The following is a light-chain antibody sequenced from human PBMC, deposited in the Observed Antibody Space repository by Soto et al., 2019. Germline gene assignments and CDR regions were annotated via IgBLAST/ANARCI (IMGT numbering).Light chain of an antibody. Sequence: DIVMTQSPDSLAVSLGERATINCKYSQSILHSPNNKDSLTWYQQKPGQPPKLLINWASTRESGVPDRFSGAGSGTDFSLTISSLQAADVAVYYCQQFYTTPTFGKGTRVEIK. CDR2: WAS. V-gene: IGKV4-1*01. CDR1: QSILHSPNNKDS. CDR3: QQFYTTPT. J-gene: IGKJ1*01.